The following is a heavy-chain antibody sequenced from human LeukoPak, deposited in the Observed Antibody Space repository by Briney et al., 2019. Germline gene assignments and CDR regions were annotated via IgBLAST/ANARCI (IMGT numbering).Heavy chain of an antibody. CDR3: ARDGAYDSSGYYYYYMDV. D-gene: IGHD3-22*01. CDR2: INPNSGGT. Sequence: GASVKVSCKASGYTFTGYYMHWVRQAPGQGLEWMGWINPNSGGTNYAQKSQGRVTMTRDTSISTAYMELSRLRSDDTAVYYCARDGAYDSSGYYYYYMDVWGKGTTVTVSS. J-gene: IGHJ6*03. V-gene: IGHV1-2*02. CDR1: GYTFTGYY.